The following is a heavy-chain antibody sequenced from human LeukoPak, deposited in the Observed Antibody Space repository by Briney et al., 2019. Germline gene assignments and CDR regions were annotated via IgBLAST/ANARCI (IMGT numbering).Heavy chain of an antibody. CDR2: INPTSGVT. J-gene: IGHJ6*02. D-gene: IGHD3-10*01. Sequence: ASVKVSCKASGKTFIVYYMHWVRQAPGQGLEWMGWINPTSGVTNYAQKFRGRVTMTRDTSISTAYMELSRLRSDDTAVYFCASITYYYGSGSHGTNNPDVWGQGSTVTVSS. CDR1: GKTFIVYY. CDR3: ASITYYYGSGSHGTNNPDV. V-gene: IGHV1-2*02.